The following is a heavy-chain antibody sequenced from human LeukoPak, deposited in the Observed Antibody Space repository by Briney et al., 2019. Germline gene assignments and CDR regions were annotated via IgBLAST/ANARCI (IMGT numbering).Heavy chain of an antibody. J-gene: IGHJ3*02. CDR1: GGTFSNYG. D-gene: IGHD1-26*01. CDR3: ATGPSDSGSSRGYAFDI. V-gene: IGHV1-69*06. CDR2: IIPIFGTA. Sequence: SVKVSCKASGGTFSNYGISWVRQAPGQGLEWVGGIIPIFGTANYPQKFQGRVTMTEDTSTDTAYMELSSLRSEDTAVYYCATGPSDSGSSRGYAFDIWGQGTMVTVSS.